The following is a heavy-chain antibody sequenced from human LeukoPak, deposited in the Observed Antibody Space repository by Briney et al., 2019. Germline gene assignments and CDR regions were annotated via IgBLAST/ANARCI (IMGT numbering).Heavy chain of an antibody. CDR3: ARDRDYDFWSGYSVY. D-gene: IGHD3-3*01. CDR1: GYTFTSYG. Sequence: GASVKVSCKASGYTFTSYGISWVRQAPGQGLEWMGWISAYNGNTNYAQKLQGRVTMTTDTSTSTAYMELRSLRSDDTAVYYCARDRDYDFWSGYSVYWGQGTLVTVSS. J-gene: IGHJ4*02. CDR2: ISAYNGNT. V-gene: IGHV1-18*01.